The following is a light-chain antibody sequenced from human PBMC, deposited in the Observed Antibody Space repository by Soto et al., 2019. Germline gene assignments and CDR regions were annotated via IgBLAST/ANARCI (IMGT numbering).Light chain of an antibody. J-gene: IGKJ5*01. Sequence: DIQMTQSPSALSASVGDRVTITCRASQSITKWVAWYQQKPGKAPRLLIYDASSLESGVPSRFSGSGSGTDFTLTISSLQPEDFATYYCQQSYSTPPAATFGQGTRLEIK. CDR2: DAS. CDR1: QSITKW. CDR3: QQSYSTPPAAT. V-gene: IGKV1-39*01.